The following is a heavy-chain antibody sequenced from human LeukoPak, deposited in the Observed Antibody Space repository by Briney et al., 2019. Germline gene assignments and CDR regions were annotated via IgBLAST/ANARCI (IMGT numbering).Heavy chain of an antibody. J-gene: IGHJ4*02. Sequence: QPGGSLRLSCAGSGFSFSGNALSWVRQPPGKGLEWISAISGSGGNTYYGDSGRGRFTISRDNSKNTLYLQMDTLRAEDTAVYYCATTKQARRYFDYWGQGTLVTVSS. CDR2: ISGSGGNT. V-gene: IGHV3-23*01. D-gene: IGHD1-1*01. CDR3: ATTKQARRYFDY. CDR1: GFSFSGNA.